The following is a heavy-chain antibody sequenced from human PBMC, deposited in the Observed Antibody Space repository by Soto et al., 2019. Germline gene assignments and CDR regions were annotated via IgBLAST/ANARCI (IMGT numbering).Heavy chain of an antibody. V-gene: IGHV1-58*02. CDR1: GFDFGSFG. CDR2: IVVASGRT. CDR3: SADHPHTAIGWPV. J-gene: IGHJ6*02. Sequence: ASVKVSCKASGFDFGSFGIQFLRQTRGRGLEWIGWIVVASGRTNYARQFQGRVAFSRDMSSTTAYMDLYDLKSDDTAVYFCSADHPHTAIGWPVWGQGTTVTAP.